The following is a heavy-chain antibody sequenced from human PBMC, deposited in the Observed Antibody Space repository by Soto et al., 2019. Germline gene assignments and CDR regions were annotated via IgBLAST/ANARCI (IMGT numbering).Heavy chain of an antibody. Sequence: SETLSLTCTVSGVSITGSSYWSWIRQPAGKGLEWIGRFSLSGTTSYNPSLRSRVTMSADVSKNQFSLRLTSVTAADTALYYCARGMTPPGAPAWYYFDSWGQGTLVTVSS. CDR3: ARGMTPPGAPAWYYFDS. D-gene: IGHD2-8*02. J-gene: IGHJ4*02. CDR2: FSLSGTT. V-gene: IGHV4-4*07. CDR1: GVSITGSSY.